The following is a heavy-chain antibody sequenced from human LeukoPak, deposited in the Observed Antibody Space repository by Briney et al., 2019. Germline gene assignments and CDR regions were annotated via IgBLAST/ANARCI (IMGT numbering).Heavy chain of an antibody. J-gene: IGHJ4*02. CDR1: GGSISSGGYY. D-gene: IGHD3-3*01. Sequence: PSQTLSLTCTVSGGSISSGGYYWSWIRQHPGKGLEWIGYIYYSGSTYYNPSLKSRVTISVDTSKNQFSLKLSSVTAADTAVYYCARLVHYDFWSGYSDYWGQGTLVTVSS. CDR3: ARLVHYDFWSGYSDY. CDR2: IYYSGST. V-gene: IGHV4-31*03.